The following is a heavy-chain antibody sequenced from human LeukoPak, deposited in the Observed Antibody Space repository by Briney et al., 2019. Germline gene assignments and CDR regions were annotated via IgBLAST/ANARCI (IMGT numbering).Heavy chain of an antibody. J-gene: IGHJ5*02. CDR3: ARSDDILTGYRNWFDP. Sequence: SVKVSCKASGGTFSSYAISWVRQAPGQGLEWMGGIIPIFGTANSAQKFQGRVTITADESTSTAYMELSSLRSEDTAVYYCARSDDILTGYRNWFDPWGQGTLVTVSS. V-gene: IGHV1-69*13. D-gene: IGHD3-9*01. CDR1: GGTFSSYA. CDR2: IIPIFGTA.